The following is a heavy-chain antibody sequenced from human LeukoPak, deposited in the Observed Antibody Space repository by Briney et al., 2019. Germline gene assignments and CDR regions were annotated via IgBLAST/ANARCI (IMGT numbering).Heavy chain of an antibody. CDR1: GGSISSYY. J-gene: IGHJ6*03. Sequence: SETLSLTCTVSGGSISSYYWSWIRQPPGKGLEWIGNIYYSGSTNYNPSLMSRVTISVDTSKNQFSLKLSSVTAADTAVYYCTRGSIAYYYMDVWGKGTTVTISS. D-gene: IGHD3-22*01. CDR3: TRGSIAYYYMDV. V-gene: IGHV4-59*01. CDR2: IYYSGST.